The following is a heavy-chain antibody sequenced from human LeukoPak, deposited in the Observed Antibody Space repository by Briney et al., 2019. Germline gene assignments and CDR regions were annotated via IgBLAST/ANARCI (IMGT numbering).Heavy chain of an antibody. CDR2: VPNDGSNQ. J-gene: IGHJ3*01. CDR3: ARGPDPVVRGPRRAFDL. Sequence: GGSLRLSCAASGFTFSSYSMNWVRQAPGKGLEWVSVVPNDGSNQDYTDSVKGRFIISRDDSKSTVYLQMNSLRVDDTAMYYCARGPDPVVRGPRRAFDLWGQGTMVTVSS. D-gene: IGHD3-10*01. CDR1: GFTFSSYS. V-gene: IGHV3-30*03.